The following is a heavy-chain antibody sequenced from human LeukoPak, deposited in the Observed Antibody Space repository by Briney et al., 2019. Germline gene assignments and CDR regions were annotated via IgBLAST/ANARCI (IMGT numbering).Heavy chain of an antibody. CDR3: AKKDDYGDYIPQYHFDY. Sequence: GGTLRLSCAASGFTFSSYGMSWVRQAPGKGQEWVSAISGSGGSTYYADSVKGRFTISRDNSKNTLYLQMNSLRAEDTAVYYCAKKDDYGDYIPQYHFDYWGQGTLVTVSS. CDR1: GFTFSSYG. CDR2: ISGSGGST. V-gene: IGHV3-23*01. J-gene: IGHJ4*02. D-gene: IGHD4-17*01.